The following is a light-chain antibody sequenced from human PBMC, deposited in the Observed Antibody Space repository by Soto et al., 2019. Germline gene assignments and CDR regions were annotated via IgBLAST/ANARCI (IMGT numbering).Light chain of an antibody. V-gene: IGLV2-14*01. CDR1: SSDVGGYNY. CDR3: GSYTSSSTLVV. CDR2: DVS. Sequence: QSALTQPASVSGSPGQSITISCTGTSSDVGGYNYVSWYQQHPGTATKLMIYDVSHRPSGVSNRFSGSKSGNTASLTISGLQAEDEADYYCGSYTSSSTLVVFGGGTKLTVL. J-gene: IGLJ2*01.